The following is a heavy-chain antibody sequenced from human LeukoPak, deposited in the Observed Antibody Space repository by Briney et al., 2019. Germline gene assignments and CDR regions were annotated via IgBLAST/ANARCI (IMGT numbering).Heavy chain of an antibody. J-gene: IGHJ4*02. D-gene: IGHD6-13*01. V-gene: IGHV3-21*04. CDR3: ATGQQLAPGQVH. CDR1: GFTFSTYS. CDR2: ISSTSSYI. Sequence: GGSLRLSCAASGFTFSTYSMNWVRQAPGKGLEWVSFISSTSSYIYYADSVKGRFTISGDNAKNSLYLQMNSLRAEDTAVYYCATGQQLAPGQVHWGQGTLVTVSS.